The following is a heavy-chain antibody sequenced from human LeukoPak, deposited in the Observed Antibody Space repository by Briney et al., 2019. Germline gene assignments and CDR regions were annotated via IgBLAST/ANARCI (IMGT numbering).Heavy chain of an antibody. CDR2: IDSTSTYI. J-gene: IGHJ4*02. D-gene: IGHD3-22*01. V-gene: IGHV3-21*04. CDR1: GGSFSGYY. Sequence: ETLSLTCAVYGGSFSGYYWSWIRQPPGKGLEWVSSIDSTSTYIYYADSVKGRFTISRDNAKNSLYLQMDSLRAEDTALYYCAKGSSGYFFDLWGQGTLVTVSS. CDR3: AKGSSGYFFDL.